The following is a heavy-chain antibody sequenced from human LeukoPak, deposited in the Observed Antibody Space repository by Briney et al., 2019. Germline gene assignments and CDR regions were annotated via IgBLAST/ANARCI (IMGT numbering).Heavy chain of an antibody. Sequence: SETLSLTCTVSGGSGSSTNYYWAWIRQPPGGGLEWIGSLHYSGNIFYNPSLKSRVTMSVDTSRNQFSLKLDSVTAADTAVYYCARGIPPFGNTYAYWGQGSLVTVSS. CDR1: GGSGSSTNYY. J-gene: IGHJ4*02. CDR2: LHYSGNI. V-gene: IGHV4-39*01. D-gene: IGHD6-13*01. CDR3: ARGIPPFGNTYAY.